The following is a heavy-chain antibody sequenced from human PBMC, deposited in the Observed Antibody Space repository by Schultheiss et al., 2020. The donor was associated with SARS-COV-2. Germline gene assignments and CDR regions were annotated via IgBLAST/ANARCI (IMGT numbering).Heavy chain of an antibody. CDR2: IYHSGST. Sequence: SETLSLTCTVSGGSISSSSYYWGWIRQPPGKGLEWIGSIYHSGSTYYNPSLKSRVTISVDTSKNQFSLKLSSVTAADTAVYYCARSWAGSVGATRAYYFDYWGQGTLVTVSS. V-gene: IGHV4-39*07. CDR3: ARSWAGSVGATRAYYFDY. CDR1: GGSISSSSYY. J-gene: IGHJ4*02. D-gene: IGHD1-26*01.